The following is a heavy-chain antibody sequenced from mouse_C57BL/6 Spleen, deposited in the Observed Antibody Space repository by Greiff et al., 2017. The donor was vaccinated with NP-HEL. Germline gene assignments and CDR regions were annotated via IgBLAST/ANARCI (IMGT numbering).Heavy chain of an antibody. CDR3: ACRSKDGAWFAY. V-gene: IGHV1-64*01. CDR2: IHPNSGST. J-gene: IGHJ3*01. D-gene: IGHD1-3*01. CDR1: GYTFTSYW. Sequence: QVQLQQPGAELVKPGASVKLSCKASGYTFTSYWMHWVKQRPGQGLEWIGMIHPNSGSTNYNEKFKSKATLTVDTSSSTAYMQLSSLTSEDSAVYYCACRSKDGAWFAYWGQGTLVTVS.